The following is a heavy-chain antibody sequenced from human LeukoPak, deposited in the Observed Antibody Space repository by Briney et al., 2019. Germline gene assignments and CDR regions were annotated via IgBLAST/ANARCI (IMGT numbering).Heavy chain of an antibody. Sequence: SETLSLTCTVSGGSTSSSNYYWGWIRQPPGTGLEWIGGIHYSGNTYYNPSLKSRVTISVDTSKNQFSLKLSSVTAADTAVYYCARLPTGYPNWFDTWGQGILVTVSS. CDR2: IHYSGNT. CDR1: GGSTSSSNYY. V-gene: IGHV4-39*01. CDR3: ARLPTGYPNWFDT. J-gene: IGHJ5*02. D-gene: IGHD5-18*01.